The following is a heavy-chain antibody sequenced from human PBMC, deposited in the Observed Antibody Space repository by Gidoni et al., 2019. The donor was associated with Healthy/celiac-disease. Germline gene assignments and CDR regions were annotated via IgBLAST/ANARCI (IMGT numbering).Heavy chain of an antibody. CDR3: AKAPRGYDILTGYFDY. Sequence: QVQLVESGGGVVQPGRSLRLSCAASGFTFSSYGMHWVRQAPGKSLEWVAVISYDGSNKYYADSVKGRFTISRDNSKNTLYLQMNSLRAEDTAVYYCAKAPRGYDILTGYFDYWGQGTLVTVSS. D-gene: IGHD3-9*01. V-gene: IGHV3-30*18. CDR2: ISYDGSNK. J-gene: IGHJ4*02. CDR1: GFTFSSYG.